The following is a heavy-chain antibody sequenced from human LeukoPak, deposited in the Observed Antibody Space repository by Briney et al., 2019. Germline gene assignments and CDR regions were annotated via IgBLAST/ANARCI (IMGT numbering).Heavy chain of an antibody. CDR3: ARATSSLYFDL. CDR2: IIPIFGTA. J-gene: IGHJ2*01. Sequence: SVKVSCKASGGTFSSYAISWVRQAPGQGLEWMGGIIPIFGTANYAQKVQGRVTITADESTSTAYMDLTSLRSEDTAVYYCARATSSLYFDLWGRGTLVTVSS. CDR1: GGTFSSYA. D-gene: IGHD6-6*01. V-gene: IGHV1-69*13.